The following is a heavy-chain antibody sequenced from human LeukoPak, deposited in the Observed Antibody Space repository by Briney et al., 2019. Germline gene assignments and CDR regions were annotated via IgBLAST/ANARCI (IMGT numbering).Heavy chain of an antibody. J-gene: IGHJ4*02. V-gene: IGHV4-61*02. D-gene: IGHD3-10*01. Sequence: SQTLSLTCTVSGGSISSASYYWSWIRQPAGTGLQWIGRIYTSGSTYYNPSLKSRVTISVDTSKNQFSLKLNSVTAADTAVFYCAANSADYNTLGSSYKVWGQGTLVTVSS. CDR3: AANSADYNTLGSSYKV. CDR1: GGSISSASYY. CDR2: IYTSGST.